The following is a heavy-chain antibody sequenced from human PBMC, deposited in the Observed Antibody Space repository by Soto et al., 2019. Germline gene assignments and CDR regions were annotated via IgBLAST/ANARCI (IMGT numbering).Heavy chain of an antibody. D-gene: IGHD3-22*01. J-gene: IGHJ4*02. CDR2: INWNGGST. Sequence: GGSLRLSCAASGFTFDDYGMSWVRQAPGKGLEWVSGINWNGGSTGYADSVKGRFTISRDNAKNSLYLQMNSLRAEDTALYYCARDCYYYDSSGYPGYWGQGTLVTVSS. CDR1: GFTFDDYG. CDR3: ARDCYYYDSSGYPGY. V-gene: IGHV3-20*04.